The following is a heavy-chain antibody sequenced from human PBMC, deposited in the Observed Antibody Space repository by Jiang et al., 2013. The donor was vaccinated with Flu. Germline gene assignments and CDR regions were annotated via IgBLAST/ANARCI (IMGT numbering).Heavy chain of an antibody. J-gene: IGHJ2*01. CDR3: ARRAGAGWYLDL. V-gene: IGHV4-59*08. CDR1: DDSISGYY. Sequence: GSGLVKPSETLSLTCTVSDDSISGYYWSWIRQPPGKGLEWIGYMLYSGSTNYNPSLKSRVTISVGTSKNQFSLKLNSVTAADTAVYYCARRAGAGWYLDLWGRGTLVTVSS. D-gene: IGHD3-10*01. CDR2: MLYSGST.